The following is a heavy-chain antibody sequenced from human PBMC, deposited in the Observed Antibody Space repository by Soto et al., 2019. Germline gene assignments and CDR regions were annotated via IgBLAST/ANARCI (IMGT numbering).Heavy chain of an antibody. J-gene: IGHJ4*02. D-gene: IGHD6-13*01. CDR1: GDLFNNYA. CDR3: AASASVAAAGYFKF. CDR2: ISPLFSTT. V-gene: IGHV1-69*01. Sequence: QVQLVQSGAEVKEPGSSVKVSCKATGDLFNNYAFTWVRQAPGQGLEWMGRISPLFSTTNYAQKFQGRVTIGAYELTTIVYLVVSNVESEDTAMYYCAASASVAAAGYFKFWGQGTLVTVSP.